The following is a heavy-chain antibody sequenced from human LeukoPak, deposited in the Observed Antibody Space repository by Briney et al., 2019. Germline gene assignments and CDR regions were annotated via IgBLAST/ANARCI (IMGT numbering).Heavy chain of an antibody. Sequence: SETLSLTCAVSGGSISSSNWWSWVRQPPGKGLEWIGEIYHSGSTNYNPSLKSRVTISVDTSQNQFYLKLSSVTAAGTAVYYCARDGYSGSDALWGQGTLVTVSS. J-gene: IGHJ4*02. D-gene: IGHD5-12*01. CDR2: IYHSGST. CDR1: GGSISSSNW. CDR3: ARDGYSGSDAL. V-gene: IGHV4-4*02.